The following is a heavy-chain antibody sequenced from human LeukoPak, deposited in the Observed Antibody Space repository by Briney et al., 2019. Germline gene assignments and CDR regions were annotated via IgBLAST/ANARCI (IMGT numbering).Heavy chain of an antibody. CDR2: ISGSGGST. CDR1: GFTFSSYA. J-gene: IGHJ4*02. Sequence: GGSLRLSCAASGFTFSSYAVSWVRQAPGKGLEWVSAISGSGGSTYYADSVKGRFTISRDNSKNTLYLQMNSLRAEDTAVYYCAKDPGITMVRSDYWGQGTLVTVSS. D-gene: IGHD3-10*01. V-gene: IGHV3-23*01. CDR3: AKDPGITMVRSDY.